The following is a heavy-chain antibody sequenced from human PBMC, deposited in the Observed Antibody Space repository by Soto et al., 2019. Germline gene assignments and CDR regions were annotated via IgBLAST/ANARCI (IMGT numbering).Heavy chain of an antibody. CDR3: AANWYDNWFDP. V-gene: IGHV3-23*01. CDR2: ISGSSSIT. J-gene: IGHJ5*02. CDR1: GFTFSNYA. Sequence: EVQLLESGGGLVQPGGSLRLSCAASGFTFSNYAMSWVRQAPEKGLEWVSIISGSSSITYYADSVKGRFTISRDNSKNTLYLQMNSLRAEDTAVYYCAANWYDNWFDPWGQGTLVTVSS. D-gene: IGHD1-1*01.